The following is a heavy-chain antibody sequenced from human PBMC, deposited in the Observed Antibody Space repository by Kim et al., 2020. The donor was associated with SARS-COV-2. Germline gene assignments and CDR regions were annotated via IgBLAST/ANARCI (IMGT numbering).Heavy chain of an antibody. CDR3: AVGATIAARPNYYYYGMDV. V-gene: IGHV1-18*04. CDR2: ISAYNGNT. D-gene: IGHD6-6*01. CDR1: GYTFTSYG. Sequence: ASVKVSCKASGYTFTSYGISWVRQAPGQGLEWMGWISAYNGNTYYAQKLQGRVTMTTDTSTSTAYMELRSLRSDDTAVYYCAVGATIAARPNYYYYGMDVWGQGTTVTVSS. J-gene: IGHJ6*02.